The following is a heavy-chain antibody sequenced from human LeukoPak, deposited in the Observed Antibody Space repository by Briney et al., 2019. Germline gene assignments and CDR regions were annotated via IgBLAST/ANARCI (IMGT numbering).Heavy chain of an antibody. Sequence: PSETLSLTCTVSGGSISSYYWSWIRQPPGKGLEWIGYIYYSGSTNYNPSLKSRATISVDTSKNQFSLKLSSVTAADTAVYYCARGQYYDSSGYYPNWGQGTLVTVSS. V-gene: IGHV4-59*01. CDR3: ARGQYYDSSGYYPN. D-gene: IGHD3-22*01. CDR1: GGSISSYY. J-gene: IGHJ4*02. CDR2: IYYSGST.